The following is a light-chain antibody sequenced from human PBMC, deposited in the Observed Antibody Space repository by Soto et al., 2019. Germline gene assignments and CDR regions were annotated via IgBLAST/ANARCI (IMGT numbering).Light chain of an antibody. CDR3: QSYDSSLSGYVV. CDR1: SSDVGGYNY. J-gene: IGLJ2*01. CDR2: EVS. V-gene: IGLV2-8*01. Sequence: QSALTQPPSASGSPGQSVTISCTGTSSDVGGYNYVSWYQQHPGKAPKVMIYEVSKRPSGVPDRFSGSKSGNTASLTVSGLQAEDEADYYCQSYDSSLSGYVVFGGGTKLTVL.